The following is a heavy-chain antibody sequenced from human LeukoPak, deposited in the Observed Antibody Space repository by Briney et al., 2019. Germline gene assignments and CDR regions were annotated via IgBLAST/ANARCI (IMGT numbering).Heavy chain of an antibody. D-gene: IGHD3-22*01. J-gene: IGHJ4*02. Sequence: PSQTLSLTCTVSGGSISSGSYYWSWIRQPPGKGLEWSGYSYYSGRTYDNPSLKSRVTISVDTSQNQFSLKLSSVTATDTAVYYCARDSSGSYLLDYWGQGTPVTVSS. V-gene: IGHV4-31*03. CDR2: SYYSGRT. CDR1: GGSISSGSYY. CDR3: ARDSSGSYLLDY.